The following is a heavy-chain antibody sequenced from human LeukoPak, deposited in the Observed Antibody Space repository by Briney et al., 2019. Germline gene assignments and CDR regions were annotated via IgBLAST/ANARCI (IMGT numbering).Heavy chain of an antibody. CDR1: GYSISSGYY. CDR2: IYHSGST. J-gene: IGHJ4*02. Sequence: SETLSITCAVSGYSISSGYYWGWIRQPPGKGLEWIGSIYHSGSTYYNPSLKSRVTISVDTSKNQFSLKLSSVTAADTAVYYCARHTQVYASFDYWGQGTLVTVSS. V-gene: IGHV4-38-2*01. D-gene: IGHD2-8*01. CDR3: ARHTQVYASFDY.